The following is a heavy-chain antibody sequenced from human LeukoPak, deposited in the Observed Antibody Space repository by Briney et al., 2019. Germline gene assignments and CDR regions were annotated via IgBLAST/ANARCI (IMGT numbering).Heavy chain of an antibody. Sequence: ASVKVSCKASGYTFTSYGISWVRQAPGQGLEWMGWISAYNGNTNYAQKLQGRVTMTTDTSTSTAYMELRSLRSADTAVYYCARGGQSSSWSDRRGPSDYWGQGTLVTVSS. CDR1: GYTFTSYG. J-gene: IGHJ4*02. CDR2: ISAYNGNT. V-gene: IGHV1-18*01. CDR3: ARGGQSSSWSDRRGPSDY. D-gene: IGHD6-13*01.